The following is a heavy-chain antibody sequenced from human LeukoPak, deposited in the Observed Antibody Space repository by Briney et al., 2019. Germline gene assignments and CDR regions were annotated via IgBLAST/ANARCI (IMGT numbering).Heavy chain of an antibody. CDR1: GYTFTSYG. CDR3: ATARITGTFNWFDP. CDR2: ISAYNGNT. J-gene: IGHJ5*02. V-gene: IGHV1-18*01. Sequence: ASVKVSCKASGYTFTSYGISWVRQAPGQGLEWMGWISAYNGNTNYAQKLQGRVTMTTDTSTSTAYMELRSLRSEDTAVYYCATARITGTFNWFDPWGQGTLVTVSS. D-gene: IGHD1-20*01.